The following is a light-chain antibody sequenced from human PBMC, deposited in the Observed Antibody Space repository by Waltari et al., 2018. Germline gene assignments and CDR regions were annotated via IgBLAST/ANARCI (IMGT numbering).Light chain of an antibody. Sequence: SHDLTQPPSVSVSPGQTARITCSGDALPKQYAYWFQKKPGQAPVLVIYKDTERPSGIPERFSGSSSGTTVTLTSSEVQADDEADYYCQSADISSSYRVFGGGTKLSVL. J-gene: IGLJ3*02. CDR1: ALPKQY. CDR2: KDT. V-gene: IGLV3-25*03. CDR3: QSADISSSYRV.